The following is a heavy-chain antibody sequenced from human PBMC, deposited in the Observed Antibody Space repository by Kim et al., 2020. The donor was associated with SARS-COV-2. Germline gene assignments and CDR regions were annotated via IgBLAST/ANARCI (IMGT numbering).Heavy chain of an antibody. CDR3: ARGRGDSSGYCPLSN. D-gene: IGHD3-22*01. J-gene: IGHJ4*02. Sequence: PPLKSRVTISVDTSKNQFSLKLSSGTAADTAVYYCARGRGDSSGYCPLSNWGQGTLVTVSS. V-gene: IGHV4-59*09.